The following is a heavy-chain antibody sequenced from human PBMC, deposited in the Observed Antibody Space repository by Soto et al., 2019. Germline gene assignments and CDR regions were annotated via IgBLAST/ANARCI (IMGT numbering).Heavy chain of an antibody. V-gene: IGHV4-34*01. J-gene: IGHJ4*02. CDR1: GGSFSGYY. Sequence: KTSETLSLTCAVYGGSFSGYYWSWIRQPPGKGLEWIGEINHSGSTNYNPSLKSRVTISVDTSKNQFSLKLSSVTAADTAVYYCARSPDSSGYYYGDFDYWGQGTLVTVSS. CDR2: INHSGST. CDR3: ARSPDSSGYYYGDFDY. D-gene: IGHD3-22*01.